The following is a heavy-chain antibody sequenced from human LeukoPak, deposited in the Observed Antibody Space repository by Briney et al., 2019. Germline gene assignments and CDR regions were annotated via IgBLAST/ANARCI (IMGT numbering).Heavy chain of an antibody. CDR2: ISYDGSNK. D-gene: IGHD4-17*01. Sequence: PGGSLRLSCAASGFTFSSYGMHWVRQAPGKGLEWVAVISYDGSNKYYADSVKGRFTISRDNCKNTLYLQMNSLRAEDTAVYYCAKAGDNAFDIWGQGTMVTVSS. CDR3: AKAGDNAFDI. V-gene: IGHV3-30*18. J-gene: IGHJ3*02. CDR1: GFTFSSYG.